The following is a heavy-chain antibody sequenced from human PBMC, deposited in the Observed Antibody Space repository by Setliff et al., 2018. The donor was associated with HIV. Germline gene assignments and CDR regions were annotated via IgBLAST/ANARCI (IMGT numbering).Heavy chain of an antibody. J-gene: IGHJ4*02. V-gene: IGHV4-31*03. Sequence: SETLSLTCTVSGGTVNSGGYYWSWIRQHPGKGLEWIGYISYSGRTYYNPSLKSRLIISLDMSKNEFSLNLNSVTAADTAVYFCARKVGGDFDYWGQGTLVTVSS. CDR1: GGTVNSGGYY. CDR3: ARKVGGDFDY. CDR2: ISYSGRT. D-gene: IGHD2-2*01.